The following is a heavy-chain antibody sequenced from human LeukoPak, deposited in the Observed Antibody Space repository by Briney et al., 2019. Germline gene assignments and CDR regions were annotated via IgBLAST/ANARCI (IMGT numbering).Heavy chain of an antibody. Sequence: GASVKVSCKASGYTFTSYDINWVRQATGQGLEWMGWMNPNSGNTGYAQKFQGRVTMTRNTSISTAYMELSSLRSEDTAVYYCARDAAAYSSSYFDYWGQGTLVTVSS. V-gene: IGHV1-8*01. CDR3: ARDAAAYSSSYFDY. J-gene: IGHJ4*02. D-gene: IGHD6-6*01. CDR2: MNPNSGNT. CDR1: GYTFTSYD.